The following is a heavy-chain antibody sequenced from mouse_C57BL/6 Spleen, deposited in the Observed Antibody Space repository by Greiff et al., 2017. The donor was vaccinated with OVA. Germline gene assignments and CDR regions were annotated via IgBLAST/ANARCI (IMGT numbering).Heavy chain of an antibody. V-gene: IGHV14-2*01. Sequence: VQLQQSGAELVKPGASVKLSCTASGFTFTDYYMNWVKQGPEQGLEWIGRIDPGGGDTKYAAKFQGKATITADKSSNTAYLQLSSLTSEDTAVYYCARGDNGGRVSYWGQGTPVTVSA. D-gene: IGHD1-2*01. CDR1: GFTFTDYY. J-gene: IGHJ3*01. CDR3: ARGDNGGRVSY. CDR2: IDPGGGDT.